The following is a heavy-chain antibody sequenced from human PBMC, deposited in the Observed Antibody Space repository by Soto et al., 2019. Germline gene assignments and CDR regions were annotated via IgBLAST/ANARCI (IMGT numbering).Heavy chain of an antibody. J-gene: IGHJ4*02. CDR2: MSYDGSEK. Sequence: QVQLVESGGGVVQPGRSLRLSCTGSGFTFSNNGMHWVRQAPGKGLEWVAFMSYDGSEKFYGDSVKGRFTISRDNSEKTLYLHTSSLTGDDTGVYYCSIVRVKESSFDYWAQGTLVTVSS. D-gene: IGHD3-10*02. CDR1: GFTFSNNG. V-gene: IGHV3-30*03. CDR3: SIVRVKESSFDY.